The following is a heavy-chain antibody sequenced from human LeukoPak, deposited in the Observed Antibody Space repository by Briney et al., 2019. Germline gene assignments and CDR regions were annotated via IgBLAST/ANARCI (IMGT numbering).Heavy chain of an antibody. Sequence: PGGSLRLSCAASGFTFSSYAMSWVRQAPGKGLEWVSAISGSGGSTYYADSVKGRSTISRDNSKNTLYLQMNSLRAEDTAVYYCANAGVKYSSFNWGQGTLVTVSS. J-gene: IGHJ4*02. D-gene: IGHD6-6*01. CDR3: ANAGVKYSSFN. CDR1: GFTFSSYA. V-gene: IGHV3-23*01. CDR2: ISGSGGST.